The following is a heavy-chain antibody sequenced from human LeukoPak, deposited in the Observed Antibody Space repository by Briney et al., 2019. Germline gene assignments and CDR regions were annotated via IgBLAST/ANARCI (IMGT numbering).Heavy chain of an antibody. V-gene: IGHV3-23*01. J-gene: IGHJ4*02. CDR1: GFTFSSYA. D-gene: IGHD3-10*01. CDR2: ISGSGGST. CDR3: ARLRVWFGELPKEGYYFDY. Sequence: PGGSLRLSCAASGFTFSSYAMSWVRQAPGKGLEWVSAISGSGGSTYYADSVEGRFTISRDNSKNTLYLQMNSLRAEDTAVYYCARLRVWFGELPKEGYYFDYWGQGTLVTVSS.